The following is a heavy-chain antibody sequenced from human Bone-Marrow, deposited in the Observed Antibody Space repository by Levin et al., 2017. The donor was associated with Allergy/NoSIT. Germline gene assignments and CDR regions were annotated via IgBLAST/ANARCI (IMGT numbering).Heavy chain of an antibody. CDR2: IYPSGGT. Sequence: PSETLSLTCTVSGGFISSYYWSWIRQPAGKGLEWIGRIYPSGGTNYNPSVKSRATISVDTSKKQLSLRLTSVTAADTAKYYCARGTDYDVLTGQYYLDYWGQGNTVIVSS. D-gene: IGHD3-9*01. CDR1: GGFISSYY. J-gene: IGHJ4*02. V-gene: IGHV4-4*07. CDR3: ARGTDYDVLTGQYYLDY.